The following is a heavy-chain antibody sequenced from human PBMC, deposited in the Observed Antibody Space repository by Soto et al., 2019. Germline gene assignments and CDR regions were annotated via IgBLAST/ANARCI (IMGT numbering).Heavy chain of an antibody. Sequence: GGSLRPPFPTPEFTPGRNDMTWVRQAPGKGLEWVSVIYSGGSTYYADPVKGRFTISKDNSKKTLYLQMNSLRVEDTAVYHCGITTYGSGSYSDCWGQGT. V-gene: IGHV3-66*01. J-gene: IGHJ4*02. CDR1: EFTPGRND. D-gene: IGHD3-10*01. CDR3: GITTYGSGSYSDC. CDR2: IYSGGST.